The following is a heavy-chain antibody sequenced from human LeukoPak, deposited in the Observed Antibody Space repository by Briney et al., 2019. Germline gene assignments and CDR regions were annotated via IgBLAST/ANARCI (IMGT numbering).Heavy chain of an antibody. Sequence: GGSLRLSCAASGFTFSSYGMHWVRQAPGKGLEWVAVISYDGSNKYYADSVKGRFTISRDNAKNSLYLQMNSLRAEDTAVYYCARSPTYSSSWYGDYFDYWGQGALVTVSS. V-gene: IGHV3-30*03. CDR3: ARSPTYSSSWYGDYFDY. CDR1: GFTFSSYG. D-gene: IGHD6-13*01. CDR2: ISYDGSNK. J-gene: IGHJ4*02.